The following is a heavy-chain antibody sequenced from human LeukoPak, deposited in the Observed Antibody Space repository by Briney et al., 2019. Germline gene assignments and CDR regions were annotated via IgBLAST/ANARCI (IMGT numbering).Heavy chain of an antibody. V-gene: IGHV4-30-2*03. D-gene: IGHD4-17*01. CDR3: ARLFYGDYYFDY. CDR1: GGSISSGGYS. Sequence: PSETLSLTCAVSGGSISSGGYSWSWIRQPPGKGLEWIGYIYHSGSTYYNPSLKSRITISVDTSKNQFSLKLSSVTAADTAVYYCARLFYGDYYFDYWGQGTLVTVSS. CDR2: IYHSGST. J-gene: IGHJ4*02.